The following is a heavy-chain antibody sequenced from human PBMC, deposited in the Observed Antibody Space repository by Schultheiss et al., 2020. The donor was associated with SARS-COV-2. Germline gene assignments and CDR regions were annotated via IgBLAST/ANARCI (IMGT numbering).Heavy chain of an antibody. Sequence: SVKVSCKASGGTFSSYAISWVRQAPGQGLEWMGGIIPIFGTANYAQKFQGRVTITADKSTSTAYMELSSLRSEDTAVYYCARQNTAMVIWFDPWGQGTLVTVSS. CDR2: IIPIFGTA. CDR1: GGTFSSYA. V-gene: IGHV1-69*06. CDR3: ARQNTAMVIWFDP. J-gene: IGHJ5*02. D-gene: IGHD5-18*01.